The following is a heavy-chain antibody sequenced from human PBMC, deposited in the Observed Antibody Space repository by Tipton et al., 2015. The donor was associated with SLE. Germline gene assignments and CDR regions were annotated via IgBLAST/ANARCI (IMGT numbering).Heavy chain of an antibody. CDR3: AASYDYICGY. V-gene: IGHV4-59*11. Sequence: TLSLTCTVSGGSISSHYWSWIRQPPGKGLAWIGDIYYSGSTNYNPSLKSRVTISVDTSKNQFSLKLRSVTAADTAVYYCAASYDYICGYWSQGTLVTVSS. CDR1: GGSISSHY. D-gene: IGHD3-16*01. CDR2: IYYSGST. J-gene: IGHJ4*02.